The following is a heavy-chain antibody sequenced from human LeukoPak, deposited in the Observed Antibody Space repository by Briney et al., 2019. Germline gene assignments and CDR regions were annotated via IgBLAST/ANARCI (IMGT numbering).Heavy chain of an antibody. CDR1: GFTFSSSW. V-gene: IGHV3-7*01. CDR3: ARVLDITGTIFDAFDT. CDR2: IKPDGSEE. Sequence: PGGSLRLSCAASGFTFSSSWMSWVRQAPEKGLEWVANIKPDGSEEHSVDSVKGRFTISRDNAKNSLYLQMNSLRAEDTAVYYCARVLDITGTIFDAFDTWGQGTMVTVSS. D-gene: IGHD1/OR15-1a*01. J-gene: IGHJ3*02.